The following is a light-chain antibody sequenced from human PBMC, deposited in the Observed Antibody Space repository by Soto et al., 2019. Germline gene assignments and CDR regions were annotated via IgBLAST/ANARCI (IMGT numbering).Light chain of an antibody. J-gene: IGKJ2*01. CDR2: DAS. Sequence: EIVMTQSPATLSVSPGERATLSCRASQSVGGNLAWYQQRPGRAPRLLIYDASTRDTDIPARFSGSWSGTDFPLTNSSRQSVDFALYYCQQYNNWPLYTFGQGTKLEIK. CDR1: QSVGGN. V-gene: IGKV3-15*01. CDR3: QQYNNWPLYT.